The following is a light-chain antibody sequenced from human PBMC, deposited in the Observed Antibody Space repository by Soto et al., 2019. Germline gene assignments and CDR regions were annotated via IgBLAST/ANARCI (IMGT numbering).Light chain of an antibody. CDR3: QQYGSSPGT. Sequence: RASQVISTSLAWYQVKPGKAPKLLIYAASTLESGVPSRFSATVSGTDFTLTISRLEPEDFAVYYCQQYGSSPGTFGQGTRPEI. J-gene: IGKJ5*01. CDR2: AAS. CDR1: QVISTS. V-gene: IGKV1-9*01.